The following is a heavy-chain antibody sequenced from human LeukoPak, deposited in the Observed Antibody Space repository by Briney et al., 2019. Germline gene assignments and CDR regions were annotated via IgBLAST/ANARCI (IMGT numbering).Heavy chain of an antibody. CDR1: GGSISSSSYY. CDR2: IYYSGST. V-gene: IGHV4-39*01. J-gene: IGHJ5*02. D-gene: IGHD3-22*01. CDR3: ARRSNPRSLTMMRARFDP. Sequence: SETLSLTCTVSGGSISSSSYYWGWIRQPPGKGLGWIGSIYYSGSTYYNPSLKSRVTISVDTSKNQFTLKLSSVTSADTAVYYCARRSNPRSLTMMRARFDPWGQGTLVTVSS.